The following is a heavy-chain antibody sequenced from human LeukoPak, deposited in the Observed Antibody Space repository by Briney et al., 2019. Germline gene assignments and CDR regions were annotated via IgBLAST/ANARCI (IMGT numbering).Heavy chain of an antibody. J-gene: IGHJ4*02. CDR1: GYKFSSYW. D-gene: IGHD2-2*01. CDR3: ARVVVPAAISY. CDR2: INPDDSDI. Sequence: GESLKISCQGSGYKFSSYWIGWVRQMSGKGLEWMGVINPDDSDIRYSPSFEGQVTISADKSTSTAYLQWNSLEASDTAMYYCARVVVPAAISYWGQGTPVTVFS. V-gene: IGHV5-51*01.